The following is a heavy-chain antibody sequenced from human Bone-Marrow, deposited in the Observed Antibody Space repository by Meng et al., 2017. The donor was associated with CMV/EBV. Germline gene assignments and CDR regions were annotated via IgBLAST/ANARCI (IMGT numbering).Heavy chain of an antibody. CDR1: GFTFSSYA. D-gene: IGHD6-13*01. Sequence: GESLKISCAASGFTFSSYAMSWVRQAPGKGLEWVSAISGSGGSTYYADSVKGRFTISRDNSKNTLYLQMNSLRAEDTAVYYCARDKGIAAAGTPDYWGQGTLVTVSS. CDR2: ISGSGGST. V-gene: IGHV3-23*01. CDR3: ARDKGIAAAGTPDY. J-gene: IGHJ4*02.